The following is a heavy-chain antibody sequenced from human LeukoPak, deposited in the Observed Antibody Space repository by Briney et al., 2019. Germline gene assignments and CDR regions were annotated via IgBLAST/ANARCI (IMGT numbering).Heavy chain of an antibody. CDR2: ISSSSSYI. V-gene: IGHV3-21*04. CDR1: GFTFSSYS. Sequence: TGGSLRLSCAASGFTFSSYSMNWVRQAPGKGLEWVSSISSSSSYIYYADSVKGRFTISRDNAKNSLYLQMNSLRAEDTALYYCAKGGGIAVAGMGAFDIWGQGTMVTVSS. CDR3: AKGGGIAVAGMGAFDI. J-gene: IGHJ3*02. D-gene: IGHD6-19*01.